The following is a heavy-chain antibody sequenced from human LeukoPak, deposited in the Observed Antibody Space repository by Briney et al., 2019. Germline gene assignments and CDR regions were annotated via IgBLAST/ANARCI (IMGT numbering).Heavy chain of an antibody. D-gene: IGHD4-17*01. CDR1: GYSFTSYW. V-gene: IGHV5-51*01. CDR3: ARRVLDYGVETFEY. Sequence: GESLQTSCKGSGYSFTSYWIAWVRQTPGKGLEWMGIIYPGDSDTTYSPSFQGQVTISVDKSISTAYLLWSSLKASDTAMYYCARRVLDYGVETFEYWGQGTLVTVSS. J-gene: IGHJ4*02. CDR2: IYPGDSDT.